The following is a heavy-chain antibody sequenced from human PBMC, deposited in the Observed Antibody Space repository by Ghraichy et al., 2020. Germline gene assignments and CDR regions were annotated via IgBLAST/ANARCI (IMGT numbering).Heavy chain of an antibody. J-gene: IGHJ4*02. CDR1: GFTFSSYG. D-gene: IGHD1-26*01. CDR3: AKAESGSYYGYFDY. V-gene: IGHV3-30*18. Sequence: GSLNISCAASGFTFSSYGMHWVRQAPGKGLEWVVVISYDGSNKYYVDSVKGRFTISRDNSKNTLYLQMNSLRAEDTAMYYCAKAESGSYYGYFDYWGQGTLVTVSS. CDR2: ISYDGSNK.